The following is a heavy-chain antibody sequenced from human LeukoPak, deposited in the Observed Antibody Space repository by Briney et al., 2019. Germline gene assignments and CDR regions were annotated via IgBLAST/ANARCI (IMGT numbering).Heavy chain of an antibody. CDR3: AREGGYCSSTSCYGGTYYYYGMDV. V-gene: IGHV3-33*01. J-gene: IGHJ6*02. CDR2: IWYDGSNK. D-gene: IGHD2-2*03. Sequence: GGSLRLSCAASGFTFSSYGMHWVRQAPGKGLEWVAVIWYDGSNKYYADSVKGRFTISRDNSKNTLYLQMNSLRAEDTAVYYCAREGGYCSSTSCYGGTYYYYGMDVWGQGTTVTVSS. CDR1: GFTFSSYG.